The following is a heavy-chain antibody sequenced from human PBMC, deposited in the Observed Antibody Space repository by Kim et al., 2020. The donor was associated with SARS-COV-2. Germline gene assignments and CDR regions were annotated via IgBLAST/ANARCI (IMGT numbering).Heavy chain of an antibody. D-gene: IGHD2-15*01. CDR1: GYSFTSYW. J-gene: IGHJ3*02. CDR3: SRRGTYCSGGSCYSLDDACDI. V-gene: IGHV5-10-1*01. CDR2: IDRSDSYM. Sequence: GEALKISCKGSGYSFTSYWISWVRQMPGKGLEWMGRIDRSDSYMNYSPSFQGHVTLSADKSIRTAYLQWSSLKASDTAIYYCSRRGTYCSGGSCYSLDDACDIWGQGPSVTIPS.